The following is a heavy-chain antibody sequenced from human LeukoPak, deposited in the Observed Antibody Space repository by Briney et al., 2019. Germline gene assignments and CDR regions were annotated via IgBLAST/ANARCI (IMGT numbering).Heavy chain of an antibody. Sequence: GGSLRLSCAASVFTFSSYGMHWVRQAPGKGLEWVAFIWYDGSNKYYADSVKSRFTISRDNSKNTLYLQMNSLKSEEKAVYYCAKVRPLYGSGSYYNNYFDYWGQGTLVTVSS. J-gene: IGHJ4*02. CDR2: IWYDGSNK. D-gene: IGHD3-10*01. CDR1: VFTFSSYG. V-gene: IGHV3-30*02. CDR3: AKVRPLYGSGSYYNNYFDY.